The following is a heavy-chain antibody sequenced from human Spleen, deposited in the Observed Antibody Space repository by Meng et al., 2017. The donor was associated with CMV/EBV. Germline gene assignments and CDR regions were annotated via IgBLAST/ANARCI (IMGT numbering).Heavy chain of an antibody. J-gene: IGHJ4*02. CDR1: GGSFSGYY. V-gene: IGHV4-34*01. D-gene: IGHD6-19*01. CDR2: INHSGST. Sequence: SETLSLTCAVYGGSFSGYYWSWIRQPPEKGLEWIGEINHSGSTNYNPSLKSRVTISVDTSKNQFSLKVSSVTAADTAVYYCARRSRYYSGSYIDYWGQGALVTVSS. CDR3: ARRSRYYSGSYIDY.